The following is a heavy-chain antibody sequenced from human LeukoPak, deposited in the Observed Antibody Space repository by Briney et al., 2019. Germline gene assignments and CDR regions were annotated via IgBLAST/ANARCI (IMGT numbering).Heavy chain of an antibody. Sequence: ASVKFSCKVSGYTLTELSMHWVRQAPGKGLEWMGGFDPEDGETIYAQKFQGRVTMTEDTTTDTAYMELSSLRSEDTAVYYCATAESVVITTYAFDIWGQGTMVTVSS. CDR1: GYTLTELS. V-gene: IGHV1-24*01. D-gene: IGHD3-22*01. CDR2: FDPEDGET. J-gene: IGHJ3*02. CDR3: ATAESVVITTYAFDI.